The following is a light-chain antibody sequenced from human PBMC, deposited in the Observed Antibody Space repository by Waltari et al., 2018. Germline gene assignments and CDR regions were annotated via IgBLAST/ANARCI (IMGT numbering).Light chain of an antibody. J-gene: IGKJ5*01. Sequence: DIQMTQSPSSLSASVGDRVTITCRTRQGISSWLSWYQQNPWKAPKLLIYSASSLQSGVRSRFSGSGSGTDFTLTISSLHPEDFATYYCQQANSFPITFGQGTRLEIK. CDR1: QGISSW. V-gene: IGKV1-12*01. CDR2: SAS. CDR3: QQANSFPIT.